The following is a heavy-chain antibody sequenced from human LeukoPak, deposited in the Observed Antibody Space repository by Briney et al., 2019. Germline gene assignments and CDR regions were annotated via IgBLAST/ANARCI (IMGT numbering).Heavy chain of an antibody. V-gene: IGHV3-48*03. Sequence: GGSLRLSCAASGFTFSSYEMNWVRQAPGKGLEWVSYIGISGKTIYYADSVKGRFTISRDNAKNLVYLQMNSLRAEDTAVYYCARTGPLYYYGSGSCFDYWGQGALVTVSS. J-gene: IGHJ4*02. CDR1: GFTFSSYE. CDR3: ARTGPLYYYGSGSCFDY. D-gene: IGHD3-10*01. CDR2: IGISGKTI.